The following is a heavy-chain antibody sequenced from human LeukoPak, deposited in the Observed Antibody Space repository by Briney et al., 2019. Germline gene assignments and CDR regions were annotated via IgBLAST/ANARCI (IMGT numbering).Heavy chain of an antibody. V-gene: IGHV4-4*09. CDR3: ARQKCTSTSCLTKNAFDI. CDR2: IYTSGST. Sequence: SETLSLTCTVSGSISGYYWSWIRQPPGKGLEWIGYIYTSGSTNCNPSLESRVTISVDTSKNQFSLDLSSVTAADTAVYYCARQKCTSTSCLTKNAFDIWGQGTMVTVSS. CDR1: GSISGYY. D-gene: IGHD2-2*01. J-gene: IGHJ3*02.